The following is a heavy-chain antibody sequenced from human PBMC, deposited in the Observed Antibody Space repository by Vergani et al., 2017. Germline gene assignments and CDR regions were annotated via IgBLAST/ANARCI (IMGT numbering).Heavy chain of an antibody. CDR1: GFTFSSYG. CDR2: IRYDGSNK. J-gene: IGHJ4*02. CDR3: AKDVHYKRAGMLCWLDY. D-gene: IGHD3-10*01. V-gene: IGHV3-30*02. Sequence: QVQLVESGGGVVQPGGSLRLSCAASGFTFSSYGMHWVRQAPGKGLEWVAFIRYDGSNKYYADSVKGRFTISRDNSKNTLYLKMNSLRAEDTAVYYCAKDVHYKRAGMLCWLDYWGQGTLVTVSS.